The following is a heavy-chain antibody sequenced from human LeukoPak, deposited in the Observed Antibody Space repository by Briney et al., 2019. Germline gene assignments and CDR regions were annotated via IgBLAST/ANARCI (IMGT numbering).Heavy chain of an antibody. CDR3: AKDRSSSGWYYFDY. D-gene: IGHD6-19*01. Sequence: GGSLRLSCAASGFTFSSYGMHWVRQAPGKGLEWVAFIRYDGSNKYYADSVKGRFTISRDNSKNTLYLQMNSLRAEDTAVYYCAKDRSSSGWYYFDYWGQGTLVTVSS. CDR2: IRYDGSNK. CDR1: GFTFSSYG. J-gene: IGHJ4*02. V-gene: IGHV3-30*02.